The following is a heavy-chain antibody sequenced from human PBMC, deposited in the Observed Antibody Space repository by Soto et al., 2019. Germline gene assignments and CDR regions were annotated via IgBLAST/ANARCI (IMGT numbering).Heavy chain of an antibody. CDR1: RYAFSNSD. V-gene: IGHV1-8*01. Sequence: ASVKVSCKASRYAFSNSDISWVRQGTGQGLEWMGWMNPNSGNGGYAQKFQGRVTMTRDTSTSTAYMELSSLTSDDTAIYYCARMATSGTLNWFDPWGQGTLVTVSS. J-gene: IGHJ5*02. CDR2: MNPNSGNG. CDR3: ARMATSGTLNWFDP.